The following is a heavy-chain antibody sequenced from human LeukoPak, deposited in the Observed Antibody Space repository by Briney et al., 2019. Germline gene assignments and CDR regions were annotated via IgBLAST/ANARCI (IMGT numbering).Heavy chain of an antibody. J-gene: IGHJ6*03. CDR2: IYASGST. CDR1: GGSISSGNYY. V-gene: IGHV4-61*02. CDR3: ARETSQKGAHYMDV. D-gene: IGHD3-16*01. Sequence: SETLSLTCTVSGGSISSGNYYWSWIRQPAGKGLEWIGRIYASGSTKYNPSLKSRVTISVDTSKNQFSLKLSSVTAADTAVYYCARETSQKGAHYMDVWGKGTTVTISS.